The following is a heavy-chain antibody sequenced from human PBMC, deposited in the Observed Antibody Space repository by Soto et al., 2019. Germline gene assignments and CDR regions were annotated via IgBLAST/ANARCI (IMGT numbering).Heavy chain of an antibody. CDR1: GYSFTTHG. Sequence: ASVKVSCKASGYSFTTHGITWVRQAPGQGLEWMGLITTYSGHTSYSPSLQGRVSMTRDTATSTAYMELKSLRADDTAVYYCARVFSSMYYRPHWFDPWGQVTLVTVSS. CDR3: ARVFSSMYYRPHWFDP. J-gene: IGHJ5*02. V-gene: IGHV1-18*01. D-gene: IGHD6-13*01. CDR2: ITTYSGHT.